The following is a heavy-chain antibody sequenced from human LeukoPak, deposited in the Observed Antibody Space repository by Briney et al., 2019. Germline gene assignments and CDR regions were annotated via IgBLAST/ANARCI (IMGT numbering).Heavy chain of an antibody. V-gene: IGHV3-23*01. CDR2: ISGSGGST. CDR3: AKYRYYYGFMTDY. J-gene: IGHJ4*02. Sequence: PGGTLRLSCAASRFTFSSYGMSWVRQAPGKGLEWVSAISGSGGSTYYADSVKGRFTISRDNSKNTLYLQMNSLRAEDTAVYYCAKYRYYYGFMTDYWGQGTLVTVSS. D-gene: IGHD3-10*01. CDR1: RFTFSSYG.